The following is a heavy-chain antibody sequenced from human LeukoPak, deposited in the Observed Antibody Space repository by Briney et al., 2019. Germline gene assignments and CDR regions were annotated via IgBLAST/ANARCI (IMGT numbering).Heavy chain of an antibody. J-gene: IGHJ6*02. Sequence: ASVKVSCTASGYTFSGYYMHWVRQAPGQGLEWMGRINPNSGGTNCAQKFQDRVTMTRDTSISTAYMEVSRLRSDDTAVYYCAREYCSSTSCYYYDMDVWGQGTTVTVSS. V-gene: IGHV1-2*06. D-gene: IGHD2-2*01. CDR1: GYTFSGYY. CDR3: AREYCSSTSCYYYDMDV. CDR2: INPNSGGT.